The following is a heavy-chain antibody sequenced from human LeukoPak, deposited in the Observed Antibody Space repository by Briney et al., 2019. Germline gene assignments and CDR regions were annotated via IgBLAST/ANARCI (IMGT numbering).Heavy chain of an antibody. V-gene: IGHV5-51*01. Sequence: GGPLKISWQGFGYSFTTYWSGWVPPIPGKGLGDLGIIYTGDSDTSYSQSFQGEFTISADKSISNAYLQWRSLKASGTAIYYCARYPNNYYEVTGYFDLWGQGTLVTVSS. D-gene: IGHD3-22*01. CDR2: IYTGDSDT. CDR3: ARYPNNYYEVTGYFDL. CDR1: GYSFTTYW. J-gene: IGHJ4*02.